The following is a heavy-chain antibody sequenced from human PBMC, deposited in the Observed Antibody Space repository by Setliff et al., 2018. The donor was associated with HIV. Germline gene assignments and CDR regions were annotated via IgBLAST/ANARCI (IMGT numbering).Heavy chain of an antibody. Sequence: GGSLRLSCVASGFNLYTTAMTWIRQIPGKGLEWVSSISGPGDIIFFADSVKGRFTISRDNAKNSLYLQMNSLRAEDTAVYYCAREDYYDSMTTNYYYYGMDVWGQGTTVTVS. D-gene: IGHD3-22*01. V-gene: IGHV3-48*04. CDR1: GFNLYTTA. CDR3: AREDYYDSMTTNYYYYGMDV. J-gene: IGHJ6*02. CDR2: ISGPGDII.